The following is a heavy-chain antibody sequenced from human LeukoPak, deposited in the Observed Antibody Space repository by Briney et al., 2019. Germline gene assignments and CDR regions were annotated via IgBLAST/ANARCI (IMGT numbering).Heavy chain of an antibody. CDR1: GFTFSSYS. Sequence: GGSLRLSCAASGFTFSSYSMNWVRQAPGKGLEWVSYISNSSNTIYYADSVKGRFTISRDNAKNSLYLQMNSLRAEDTAVYYCARREWTLYYFDHWGQGTLVTVSS. V-gene: IGHV3-48*01. D-gene: IGHD3-3*01. CDR3: ARREWTLYYFDH. CDR2: ISNSSNTI. J-gene: IGHJ4*02.